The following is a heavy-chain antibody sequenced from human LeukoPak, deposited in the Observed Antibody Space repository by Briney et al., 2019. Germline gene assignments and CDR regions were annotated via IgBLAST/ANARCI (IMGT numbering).Heavy chain of an antibody. CDR3: ARADCSSSTCYLRRSWFDP. CDR1: GFAFNTYT. Sequence: GGSLRLSCAASGFAFNTYTMNWVRQAPGKGLEWVSSISTSSRYIYYKDSVRGRFTISRDDAKNSLYLEMNSPRAEDTAAYYCARADCSSSTCYLRRSWFDPWGQGTLVTVSS. CDR2: ISTSSRYI. V-gene: IGHV3-21*01. D-gene: IGHD2-2*01. J-gene: IGHJ5*02.